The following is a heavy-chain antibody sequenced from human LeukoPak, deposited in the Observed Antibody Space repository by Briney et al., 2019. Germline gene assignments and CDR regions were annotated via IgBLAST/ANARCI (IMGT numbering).Heavy chain of an antibody. Sequence: SGGSLRLSCAASGFTFSSYGMHWLRQAPGKGLEWVAFIRYDGSNKYYADSVKGRFTISRDNSKNTLYLQMNSLRAEDTAVYYCAKDRSNWTDVDACDMWGQGTMVSVSS. V-gene: IGHV3-30*02. D-gene: IGHD1-1*01. J-gene: IGHJ3*02. CDR2: IRYDGSNK. CDR1: GFTFSSYG. CDR3: AKDRSNWTDVDACDM.